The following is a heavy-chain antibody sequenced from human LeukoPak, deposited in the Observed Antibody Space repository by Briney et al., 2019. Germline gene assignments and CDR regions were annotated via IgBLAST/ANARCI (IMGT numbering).Heavy chain of an antibody. Sequence: GRSLRLSCAASGFTFSSYGMHWVRQAPGKGLVWVAVISYDGSNKYYADSVKGRFTISRDNSKNTLYRQMNSLRAEDTAVYYCAKDHLHWFDPWGQGTLVTVSS. CDR3: AKDHLHWFDP. V-gene: IGHV3-30*18. CDR1: GFTFSSYG. D-gene: IGHD3-3*02. J-gene: IGHJ5*02. CDR2: ISYDGSNK.